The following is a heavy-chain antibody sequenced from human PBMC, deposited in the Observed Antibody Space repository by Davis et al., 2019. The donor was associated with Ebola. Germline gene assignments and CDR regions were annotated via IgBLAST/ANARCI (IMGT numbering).Heavy chain of an antibody. Sequence: AASVQVSCKASGYTFTSYAMHWVRQAPGQRLEWMGWINAGNGNTKYSQKFQGRVTITRDTSASTAYMELSSLRSEDTAVYYCARDRVYTSGWDNWGQGTLVTVSS. V-gene: IGHV1-3*01. CDR1: GYTFTSYA. CDR3: ARDRVYTSGWDN. J-gene: IGHJ4*02. CDR2: INAGNGNT. D-gene: IGHD6-19*01.